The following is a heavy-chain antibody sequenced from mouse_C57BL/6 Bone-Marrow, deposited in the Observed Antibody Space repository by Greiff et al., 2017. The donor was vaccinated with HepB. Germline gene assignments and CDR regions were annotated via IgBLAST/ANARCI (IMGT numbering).Heavy chain of an antibody. V-gene: IGHV7-1*01. CDR2: SRNKANDYTT. J-gene: IGHJ1*03. Sequence: EVKLVESGGGLVQSGRSLRLSCATTGFTFSDFYMEWVRQAPGKGLEWIAASRNKANDYTTEYSASVKGRFIVSRDTYQSILYLQMNALRAEDTAIYYCARDAGGGYFDVWGTGTTVTVSS. CDR3: ARDAGGGYFDV. CDR1: GFTFSDFY.